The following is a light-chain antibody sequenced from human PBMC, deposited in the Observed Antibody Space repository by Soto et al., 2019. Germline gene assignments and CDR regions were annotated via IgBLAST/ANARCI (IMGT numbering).Light chain of an antibody. CDR1: TSNIGTIT. V-gene: IGLV1-44*01. CDR3: AAWDDSLNGYV. J-gene: IGLJ1*01. Sequence: QSVLTQTPSASGTPGQRVTFSCSGGTSNIGTITVNWYQQLPGTAPKLLIYSNNQRPSGVPDRFSGSKSDTSASLAISGLQSGDEADYYCAAWDDSLNGYVFGTGTKLTVL. CDR2: SNN.